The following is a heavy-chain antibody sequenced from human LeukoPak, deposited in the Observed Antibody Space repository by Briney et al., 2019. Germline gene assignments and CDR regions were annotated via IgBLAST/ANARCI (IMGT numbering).Heavy chain of an antibody. D-gene: IGHD2-15*01. CDR1: GGSISSGGYY. J-gene: IGHJ3*02. CDR3: AKRRVVVASTDGASGAFDI. CDR2: IYYSGST. V-gene: IGHV4-31*03. Sequence: SETLSLTCTVSGGSISSGGYYWSWIRQHPGKGLGWIGYIYYSGSTYYNPFLRSRVTISVDTSKNQFSLKLSSVTAADTAVYFCAKRRVVVASTDGASGAFDIWGQGTMVTVSS.